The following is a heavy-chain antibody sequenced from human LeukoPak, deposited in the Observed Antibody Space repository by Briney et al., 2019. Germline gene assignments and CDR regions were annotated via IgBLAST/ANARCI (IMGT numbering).Heavy chain of an antibody. V-gene: IGHV4-34*01. CDR3: ARGPTRAAGFPSFDY. Sequence: SETLSLTCAVYGGSFSGYYWSWIRQPPGKGLEWIGEINHSGSTNYNPSLKSRVTISVDPSKDQFSLKLSSVTAADTAVYYCARGPTRAAGFPSFDYWGQGTLVTVSS. CDR1: GGSFSGYY. CDR2: INHSGST. J-gene: IGHJ4*02. D-gene: IGHD6-13*01.